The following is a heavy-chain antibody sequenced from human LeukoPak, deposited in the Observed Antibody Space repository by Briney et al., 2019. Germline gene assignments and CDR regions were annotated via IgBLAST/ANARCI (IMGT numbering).Heavy chain of an antibody. CDR1: GYTFTGYY. Sequence: SCKASGYTFTGYYMHWVRQAPGKGLEWVAVISYDGSNKYYADSVKGRFTISRDNSKNTLYLQMNSLRAEDTAVYYCAKDLRRWLQLGEFDYWGQGTLVTVSS. CDR3: AKDLRRWLQLGEFDY. CDR2: ISYDGSNK. D-gene: IGHD5-24*01. V-gene: IGHV3-30*18. J-gene: IGHJ4*02.